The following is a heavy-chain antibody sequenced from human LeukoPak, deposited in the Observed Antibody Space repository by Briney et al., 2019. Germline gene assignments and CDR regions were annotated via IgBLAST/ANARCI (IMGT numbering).Heavy chain of an antibody. CDR2: IYHSGST. Sequence: PSETLSLTCAVSGYSISSGYYWGWIRQPPGKGLEWIGSIYHSGSTYYNPSLKSRVTISVDTSKNQFSLKLSSVTAADMAVYYCASSGVVVPAVDFDYWGQGTLVTVSS. D-gene: IGHD2-2*01. V-gene: IGHV4-38-2*01. J-gene: IGHJ4*02. CDR3: ASSGVVVPAVDFDY. CDR1: GYSISSGYY.